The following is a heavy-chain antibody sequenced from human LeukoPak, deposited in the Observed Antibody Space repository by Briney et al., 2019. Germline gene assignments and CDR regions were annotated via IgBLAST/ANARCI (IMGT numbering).Heavy chain of an antibody. Sequence: SETLSLTCTVSGGSISSSSYYWGWIRQPPGKGLEWIGSIYYSGSTYYNPSLKSRVTISVDTSKNQFSLKLSSVTAADTAVYYCARGPGYSYGYDDYWGQGTLVTVSS. J-gene: IGHJ4*02. CDR3: ARGPGYSYGYDDY. CDR2: IYYSGST. V-gene: IGHV4-39*01. CDR1: GGSISSSSYY. D-gene: IGHD5-18*01.